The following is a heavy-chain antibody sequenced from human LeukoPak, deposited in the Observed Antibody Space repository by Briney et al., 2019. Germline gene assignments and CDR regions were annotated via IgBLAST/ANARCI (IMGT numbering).Heavy chain of an antibody. CDR1: GYTFTSCD. CDR3: ARGWYYYDRTGYYSPAFDI. CDR2: MNPNSGNT. D-gene: IGHD3-22*01. V-gene: IGHV1-8*01. Sequence: ASVKVWCKASGYTFTSCDSKWVRQATGQGREWRGWMNPNSGNTGDAQKFQARVTMTRNTSISTAYMDLSSLRSEDTAVYYCARGWYYYDRTGYYSPAFDIWGRGTMVTVSS. J-gene: IGHJ3*02.